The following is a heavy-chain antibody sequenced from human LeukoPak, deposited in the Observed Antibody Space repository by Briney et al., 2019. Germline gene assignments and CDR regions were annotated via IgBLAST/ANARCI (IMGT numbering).Heavy chain of an antibody. J-gene: IGHJ4*02. CDR3: VRGRVNYGY. D-gene: IGHD4-11*01. V-gene: IGHV1-8*01. Sequence: ASVKVSCKASGYTLTRYDIHWLRQATGQGLEWMGWMYPNSCNTGYPPNFQGRVTMTRNSSISTGYMELSSLRSEDSAVYYCVRGRVNYGYWGEGTLVTVSS. CDR2: MYPNSCNT. CDR1: GYTLTRYD.